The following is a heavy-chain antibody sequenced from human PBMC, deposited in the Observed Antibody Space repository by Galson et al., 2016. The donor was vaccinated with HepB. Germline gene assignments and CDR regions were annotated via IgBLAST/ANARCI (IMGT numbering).Heavy chain of an antibody. V-gene: IGHV3-11*01. J-gene: IGHJ3*02. CDR2: IANNGGTR. D-gene: IGHD2-15*01. CDR3: ARDGCLRGSCGYFDI. Sequence: SLRLSCAASGFTFSDYFMTWIRPAPGKGLEWLAYIANNGGTRYYADSVQGRFTISRDNANNSLYLHMDRLRAEDTAAYFCARDGCLRGSCGYFDIWGQGTMVSISS. CDR1: GFTFSDYF.